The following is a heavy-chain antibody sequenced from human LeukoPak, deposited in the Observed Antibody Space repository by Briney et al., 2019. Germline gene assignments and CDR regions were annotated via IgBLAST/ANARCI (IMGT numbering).Heavy chain of an antibody. CDR2: LYYSGST. V-gene: IGHV4-39*07. D-gene: IGHD6-19*01. CDR3: ARALAYSSGWYGINWFDP. Sequence: PSETLSLTCTVSVGSISSSSFYWGWLRQPPGKGLEWIGSLYYSGSTYYNPSLKSRVTISVDTSKYQFSLKLSSVTAADTAVYYCARALAYSSGWYGINWFDPWGQGTLVTVSS. CDR1: VGSISSSSFY. J-gene: IGHJ5*02.